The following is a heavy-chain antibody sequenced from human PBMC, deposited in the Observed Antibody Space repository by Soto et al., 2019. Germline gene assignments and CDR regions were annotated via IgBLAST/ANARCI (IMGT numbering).Heavy chain of an antibody. Sequence: SETLSLTCTVSGGSISSSSYYWGWIRQPPGKGLEWIGSIYYSGSTYYNPSLKSRATISVDTSKNQFSLKLSSVTAADTAVYYCARFYYDSSARYYYGMDVWGQGTTVTVSS. CDR1: GGSISSSSYY. D-gene: IGHD3-22*01. V-gene: IGHV4-39*01. CDR3: ARFYYDSSARYYYGMDV. CDR2: IYYSGST. J-gene: IGHJ6*02.